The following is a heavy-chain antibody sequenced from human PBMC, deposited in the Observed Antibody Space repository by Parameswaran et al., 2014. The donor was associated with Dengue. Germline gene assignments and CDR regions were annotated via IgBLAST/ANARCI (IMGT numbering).Heavy chain of an antibody. D-gene: IGHD3-22*01. CDR2: INPSGGST. Sequence: WVRQAPGQGLEWMGIINPSGGSTSYAQKFQGRVTMTRDTSTSTVYMELSSLRSEDTAVYYCAREAGVIVVVTKEGLDYWARNPGHRLL. J-gene: IGHJ4*01. V-gene: IGHV1-46*01. CDR3: AREAGVIVVVTKEGLDY.